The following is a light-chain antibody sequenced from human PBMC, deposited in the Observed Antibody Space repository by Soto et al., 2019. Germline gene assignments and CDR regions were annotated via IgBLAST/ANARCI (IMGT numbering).Light chain of an antibody. J-gene: IGKJ5*01. CDR3: QQYGSSPPLIT. V-gene: IGKV3-20*01. CDR1: QSVSSSY. Sequence: EIVLTQSPGTLSLSPGERATLSCRASQSVSSSYLAWYQQKPGQAPRLLIYGASSRATGIPDRFSGSGSGTDFPLTISRLEPEDFAVYYCQQYGSSPPLITFAQGTRLEIK. CDR2: GAS.